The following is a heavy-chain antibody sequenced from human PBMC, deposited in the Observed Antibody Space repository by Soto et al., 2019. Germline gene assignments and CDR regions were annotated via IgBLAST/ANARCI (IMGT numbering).Heavy chain of an antibody. CDR1: GASMTKYY. D-gene: IGHD4-17*01. Sequence: QVQLQESGPGLVKPSETLSLTCTVSGASMTKYYWSWIRQPAGKGLEWIGRVYMSGSTNYNPSLKSRVTMSIDTSNNHFSLDLKSVTAADTAVYDCARTVGAAYYFDFWGQGALVTVSS. CDR2: VYMSGST. CDR3: ARTVGAAYYFDF. V-gene: IGHV4-4*07. J-gene: IGHJ4*02.